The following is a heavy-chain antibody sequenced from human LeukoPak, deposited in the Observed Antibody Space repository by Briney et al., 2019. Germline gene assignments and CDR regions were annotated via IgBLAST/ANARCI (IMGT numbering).Heavy chain of an antibody. Sequence: ASVRVSCKASGGTFSSYAISWVRQAPGQGLEWMGWISAYNGNTNYAQKLQGRVTMTTDTSTSTAYMELRSLRSDDTAVYYCARDGTTVAPRYYGMDVWGQGTTVTVSS. CDR2: ISAYNGNT. J-gene: IGHJ6*02. CDR1: GGTFSSYA. D-gene: IGHD4-23*01. CDR3: ARDGTTVAPRYYGMDV. V-gene: IGHV1-18*01.